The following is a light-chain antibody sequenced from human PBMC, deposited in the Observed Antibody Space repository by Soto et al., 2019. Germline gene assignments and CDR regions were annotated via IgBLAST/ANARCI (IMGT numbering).Light chain of an antibody. CDR1: GNDVGAYNY. Sequence: SALTQPRSVSGSPGQSVTISCTGTGNDVGAYNYVSWYQQHPGRPPKLLIYGVVRWPSGVPDRFSGSKSGNTASLTISGHQAEDEADYVCCSYAGGHNYLFGTWTKVTGL. CDR3: CSYAGGHNYL. V-gene: IGLV2-11*01. CDR2: GVV. J-gene: IGLJ1*01.